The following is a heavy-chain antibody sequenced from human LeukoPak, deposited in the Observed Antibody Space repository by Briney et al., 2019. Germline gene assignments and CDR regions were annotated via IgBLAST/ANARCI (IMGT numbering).Heavy chain of an antibody. CDR2: MSHSGTS. J-gene: IGHJ4*02. CDR3: RSHGAY. CDR1: GGSVSSSSYY. Sequence: SETLSLTCTVSGGSVSSSSYYWGSVRQPPGKGLEWIGLMSHSGTSAYNPSLEGRLTISVDTSKNQFSLRLTSVTAADTAVYCLRSHGAYWGQGTLVTVS. V-gene: IGHV4-39*01. D-gene: IGHD4-17*01.